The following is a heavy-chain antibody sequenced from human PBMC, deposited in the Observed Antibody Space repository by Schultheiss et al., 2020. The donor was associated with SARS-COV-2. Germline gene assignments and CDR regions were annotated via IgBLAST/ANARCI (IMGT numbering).Heavy chain of an antibody. V-gene: IGHV3-30*03. CDR2: ISYDGSNK. CDR3: ARARLTDPFDY. D-gene: IGHD6-25*01. Sequence: GGSLRLSCAASGFTFSSYGMHWVRQAPGKGLEWVAVISYDGSNKYYADSVKGRFTISRDNSKNTLYLQMNSLRAEDTAVYYCARARLTDPFDYWGQGTLVTVSS. CDR1: GFTFSSYG. J-gene: IGHJ4*02.